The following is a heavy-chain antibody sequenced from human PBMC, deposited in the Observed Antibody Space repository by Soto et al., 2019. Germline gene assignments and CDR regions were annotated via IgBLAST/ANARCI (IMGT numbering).Heavy chain of an antibody. Sequence: ASVKVSCKASGGTLTRFINYPIDWVRQAPRQGLEWMGGIVPNIGTVNYAQKFQGRVTITADKSTGTAFMELNSLSSSSMLGAGWSDSGCRGTLVTVSS. CDR3: SDS. J-gene: IGHJ5*01. CDR1: GGTLTRFINYP. D-gene: IGHD2-8*01. CDR2: IVPNIGTV. V-gene: IGHV1-69*06.